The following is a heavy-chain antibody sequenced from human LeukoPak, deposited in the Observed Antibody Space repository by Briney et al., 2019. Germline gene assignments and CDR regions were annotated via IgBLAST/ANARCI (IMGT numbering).Heavy chain of an antibody. CDR3: ARDPPRGSWYGDY. CDR1: GFTFSDYT. Sequence: GSLRLSCAASGFTFSDYTMHWVRQAPGKGLEWVAVISSDGSPKFYADSVKGRFTISRDNSYNTLYLQMNSLRPEDTAVYYCARDPPRGSWYGDYWGQGTLVTVSS. D-gene: IGHD6-13*01. J-gene: IGHJ4*02. V-gene: IGHV3-30-3*01. CDR2: ISSDGSPK.